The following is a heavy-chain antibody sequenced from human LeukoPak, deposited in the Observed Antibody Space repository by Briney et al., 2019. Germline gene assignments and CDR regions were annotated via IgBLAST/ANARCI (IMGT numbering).Heavy chain of an antibody. V-gene: IGHV1-69*13. J-gene: IGHJ4*02. Sequence: SVKVSCKASGGTFSSYAISWVRQAPGQGLEWMGGIIPIFGTANYAQKFQGRVTITADESTSTAYMELSSLRSEDTAVYYCANSPYCSGGSCYWEPDYWGQGTLVTVSS. CDR1: GGTFSSYA. D-gene: IGHD2-15*01. CDR2: IIPIFGTA. CDR3: ANSPYCSGGSCYWEPDY.